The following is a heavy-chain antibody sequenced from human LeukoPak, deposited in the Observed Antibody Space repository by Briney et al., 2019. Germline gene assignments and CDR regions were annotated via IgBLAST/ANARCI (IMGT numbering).Heavy chain of an antibody. D-gene: IGHD4/OR15-4a*01. CDR1: GFTFSSYA. Sequence: GGSLRLSCAASGFTFSSYAMSWVRQAPGKGLEWVSAISGSGGTTYCADSVKGRFTISRDNSKNTLYLQMNSLRAEDTAVYYCATQVPSDPHLDYWGQGSLVTVSS. J-gene: IGHJ4*02. V-gene: IGHV3-23*01. CDR3: ATQVPSDPHLDY. CDR2: ISGSGGTT.